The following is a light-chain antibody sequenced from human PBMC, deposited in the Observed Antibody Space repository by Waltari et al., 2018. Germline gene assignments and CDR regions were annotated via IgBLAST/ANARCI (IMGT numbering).Light chain of an antibody. V-gene: IGLV1-44*01. J-gene: IGLJ3*02. CDR3: EAWDDSLNGFL. CDR2: SNN. Sequence: QSVLTQPPSASGTPGQRVTISCSGSNSNVGSNTVNWYQQLPGTAPKLLIYSNNQRPSGVPARFSGSKSGTSASLAISGLQSEDEADYYCEAWDDSLNGFLFGGGTKVTVL. CDR1: NSNVGSNT.